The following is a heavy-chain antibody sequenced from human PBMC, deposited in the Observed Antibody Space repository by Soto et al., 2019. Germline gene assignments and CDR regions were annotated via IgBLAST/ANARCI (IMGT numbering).Heavy chain of an antibody. D-gene: IGHD4-17*01. Sequence: QITLKESGPTLVKPTQTLTLTCTFSGFSLSTSGVGVGWIRQPPGKALEWLALIYWDDDKRYSPSLKSRLTTTXXTSKNRVVLTITNMDPVDTATYYCAHRQRTVYFDYWGQGTLVTVSS. CDR1: GFSLSTSGVG. J-gene: IGHJ4*02. V-gene: IGHV2-5*02. CDR3: AHRQRTVYFDY. CDR2: IYWDDDK.